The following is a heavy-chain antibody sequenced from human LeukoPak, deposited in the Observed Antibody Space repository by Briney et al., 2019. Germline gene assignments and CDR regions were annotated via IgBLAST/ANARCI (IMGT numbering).Heavy chain of an antibody. D-gene: IGHD3-22*01. Sequence: PSETLSLTCTVSGYSISSGYYWGWIRQPPGKGLEWIGSIYHSGSTYYNPSLKSRVTMSGDTSKNEFSLKLSSVTAADTAVYYCARDRYYYDTSGYYYILDYWGQGTLVTVSS. CDR1: GYSISSGYY. CDR2: IYHSGST. V-gene: IGHV4-38-2*02. J-gene: IGHJ4*02. CDR3: ARDRYYYDTSGYYYILDY.